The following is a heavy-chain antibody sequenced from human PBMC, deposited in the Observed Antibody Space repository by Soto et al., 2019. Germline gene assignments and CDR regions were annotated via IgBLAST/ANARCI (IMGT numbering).Heavy chain of an antibody. CDR1: GYIFTVYY. Sequence: QVQLVQSGAEVKKPGASVKVSCKASGYIFTVYYMHWVRQAPGQGLEWMGWINPNSGGTNYAQKCQGRVTMTRDTAIRTAYMELGRLRSDDTAVYYCARQGSGSNWLDPWGQGTLVTVSS. CDR3: ARQGSGSNWLDP. D-gene: IGHD3-10*01. V-gene: IGHV1-2*02. CDR2: INPNSGGT. J-gene: IGHJ5*02.